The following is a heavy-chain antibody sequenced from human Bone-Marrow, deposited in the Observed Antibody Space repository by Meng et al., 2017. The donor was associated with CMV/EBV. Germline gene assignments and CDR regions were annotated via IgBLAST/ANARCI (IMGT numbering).Heavy chain of an antibody. CDR1: GFTFSSYA. V-gene: IGHV3-64*02. Sequence: GGSLRLSCAASGFTFSSYAIHWVRQAPGKGLEYVSAISSNGGSTYYADSVKGRFTISRDNAKNSLYLQMNSLRAEDTAVYYCARGRKAKYQMLFDAFDIWGQGTMVTVSS. CDR3: ARGRKAKYQMLFDAFDI. D-gene: IGHD2-2*01. J-gene: IGHJ3*02. CDR2: ISSNGGST.